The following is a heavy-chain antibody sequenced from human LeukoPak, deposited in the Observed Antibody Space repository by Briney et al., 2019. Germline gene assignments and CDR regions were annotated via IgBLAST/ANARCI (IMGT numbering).Heavy chain of an antibody. J-gene: IGHJ5*02. Sequence: SETLSLTCAVYGGSFSGYYWSWIRQPPGKGLEWIGEINHSGSTNYNPSLKSRVTISVDTSKNQFSLKLSSETAADTAVYYCARGRQGIVVVVAATPGSNWFDPWGQGTLVTVSS. D-gene: IGHD2-15*01. CDR3: ARGRQGIVVVVAATPGSNWFDP. V-gene: IGHV4-34*01. CDR2: INHSGST. CDR1: GGSFSGYY.